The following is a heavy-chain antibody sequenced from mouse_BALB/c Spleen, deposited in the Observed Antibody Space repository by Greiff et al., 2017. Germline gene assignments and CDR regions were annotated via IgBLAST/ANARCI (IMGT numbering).Heavy chain of an antibody. CDR1: GFTFSSYY. V-gene: IGHV5-6-2*01. CDR3: ARQYGNYGWFAD. D-gene: IGHD2-1*01. Sequence: EVKLVESGGGLVKLGGSLKLSCAASGFTFSSYYMSWVRQTPEKRLELVAAINSNGGSTYYPDTVKGRFTISRDNAKNTLYLQMSSLKSEDTALYYCARQYGNYGWFADWGQGTLVTVSA. CDR2: INSNGGST. J-gene: IGHJ3*01.